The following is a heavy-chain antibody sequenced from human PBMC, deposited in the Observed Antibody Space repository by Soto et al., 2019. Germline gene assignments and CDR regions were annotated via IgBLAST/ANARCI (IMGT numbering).Heavy chain of an antibody. J-gene: IGHJ4*02. Sequence: EVQLVESGGGLVQPGGSLRLSCAASGFTFSSYWMHWVRQTPGKGLEWVSRIDREGSDTAYADSVKGRFTISRDNAKNTLYLQMNSLRAEDTAVYYCARATTTVTTRPTLGYWGQGTLVTVSS. D-gene: IGHD4-17*01. CDR2: IDREGSDT. V-gene: IGHV3-74*01. CDR3: ARATTTVTTRPTLGY. CDR1: GFTFSSYW.